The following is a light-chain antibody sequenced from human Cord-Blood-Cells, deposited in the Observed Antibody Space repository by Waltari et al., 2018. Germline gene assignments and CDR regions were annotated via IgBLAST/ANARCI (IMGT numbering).Light chain of an antibody. Sequence: QSVLTQPPSVSGAPGQRVTISCTGSSSNIGAGYDVQWYQQLPGTAPKLLISGNSNRPSGVPDRFSGSQSGTSASLAITGLQAEDEADYYCQSYDSSLSGSVFGRGTKLTVL. CDR2: GNS. V-gene: IGLV1-40*01. J-gene: IGLJ3*02. CDR3: QSYDSSLSGSV. CDR1: SSNIGAGYD.